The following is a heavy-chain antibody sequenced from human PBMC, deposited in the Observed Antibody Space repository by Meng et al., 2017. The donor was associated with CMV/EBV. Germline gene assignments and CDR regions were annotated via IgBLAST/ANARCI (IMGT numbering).Heavy chain of an antibody. V-gene: IGHV1-24*01. J-gene: IGHJ4*02. CDR3: ATSIMITSGGPLRS. CDR1: GYTLTEFS. CDR2: FDPEDGET. Sequence: KVFGYTLTEFSMHWVRQAPGKGLEWMGGFDPEDGETIYAQKFQGRVTMTEDPSTDTAYMELSSLRSEDTAVYYCATSIMITSGGPLRSWGQGTLVTVSS. D-gene: IGHD3-16*01.